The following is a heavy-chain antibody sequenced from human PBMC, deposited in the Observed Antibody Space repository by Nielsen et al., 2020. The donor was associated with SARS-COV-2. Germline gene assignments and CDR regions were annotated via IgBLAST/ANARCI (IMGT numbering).Heavy chain of an antibody. V-gene: IGHV6-1*01. D-gene: IGHD3-9*01. J-gene: IGHJ6*02. CDR3: ARDRYDYDISTGYYGPYYYYGMDV. CDR2: TYYRSKWYN. Sequence: WIRQSPSRGLEWLGRTYYRSKWYNDYAVSVKSRITINPDTSKNQFSLQLNSVTPEDTAVYYCARDRYDYDISTGYYGPYYYYGMDVWGQGTTVTVSS.